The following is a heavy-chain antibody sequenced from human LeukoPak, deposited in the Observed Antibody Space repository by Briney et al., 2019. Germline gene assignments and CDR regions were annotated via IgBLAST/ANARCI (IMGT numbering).Heavy chain of an antibody. Sequence: GGSLRLSCAASGFTFSSYAMSWVRQAPGKGLEWVSAISGSGGSTYYADSVKGRFTISRDNSKNTLYLQMNSLRAEDTAVYYCAKTGDSSGYYHSDYWGQGTLVTVSS. V-gene: IGHV3-23*01. CDR2: ISGSGGST. CDR3: AKTGDSSGYYHSDY. CDR1: GFTFSSYA. J-gene: IGHJ4*02. D-gene: IGHD3-22*01.